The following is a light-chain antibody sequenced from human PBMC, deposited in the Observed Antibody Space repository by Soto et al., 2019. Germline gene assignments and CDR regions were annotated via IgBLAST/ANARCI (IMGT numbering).Light chain of an antibody. CDR3: QQYYSDPIT. J-gene: IGKJ5*01. V-gene: IGKV4-1*01. CDR2: SAS. Sequence: IVMTQSPDSLAVSLGERATINCKSSQSVLSSSNNKNFLAWFQQKPGQPPKLLIYSASTRESGVPERFSGSGSGTDFTLTISSLQAEDVAVYYCQQYYSDPITFGQGTRLENK. CDR1: QSVLSSSNNKNF.